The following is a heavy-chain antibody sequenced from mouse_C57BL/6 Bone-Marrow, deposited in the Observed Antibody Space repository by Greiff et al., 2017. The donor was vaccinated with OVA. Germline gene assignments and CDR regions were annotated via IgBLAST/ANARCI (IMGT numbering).Heavy chain of an antibody. Sequence: QVQLQQPGAELVKPGASVKLSCKASGYTFTSYWMHWVKQRPGRGLEWIGRIDPNSGGTKYNEKFKSKATLTVDKPSSTAYMQLSSLTSEDSAVYYCARRGVTVVATGYYFDYWGQGTTLTVSS. CDR1: GYTFTSYW. CDR2: IDPNSGGT. V-gene: IGHV1-72*01. J-gene: IGHJ2*01. D-gene: IGHD1-1*01. CDR3: ARRGVTVVATGYYFDY.